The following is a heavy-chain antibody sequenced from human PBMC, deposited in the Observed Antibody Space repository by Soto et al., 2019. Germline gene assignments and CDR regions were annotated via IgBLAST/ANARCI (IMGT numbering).Heavy chain of an antibody. V-gene: IGHV4-30-4*01. Sequence: QVQLQESGPGLVRPSQTLSLTCTVSGGSISTDHYHWTWIRQAPGKGLEWIGYIHYSGSIQFNPSLQSRVSMSVDTSMNLFSLRLSSVTAADTAVYFCAREDDGGDRDYYGLDVWGQGTTVTVSS. J-gene: IGHJ6*02. CDR1: GGSISTDHYH. CDR3: AREDDGGDRDYYGLDV. CDR2: IHYSGSI. D-gene: IGHD2-21*02.